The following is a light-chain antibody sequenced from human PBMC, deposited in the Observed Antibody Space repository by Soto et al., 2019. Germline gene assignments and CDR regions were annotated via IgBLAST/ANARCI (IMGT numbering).Light chain of an antibody. Sequence: DIQMTQSPSSLSASVGDRVTITCRASQSIRNYLNWYQQKPGKAPRLLIYAASSLQSRVPSRFSGSGSGTDFTLTISSLQPEDFATYYCQQSYSTPPYPFGQGTKLEIK. J-gene: IGKJ2*01. CDR1: QSIRNY. V-gene: IGKV1-39*01. CDR2: AAS. CDR3: QQSYSTPPYP.